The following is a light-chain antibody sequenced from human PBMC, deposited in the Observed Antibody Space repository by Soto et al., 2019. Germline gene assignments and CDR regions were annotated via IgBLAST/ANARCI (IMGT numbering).Light chain of an antibody. CDR2: EAT. CDR3: CSFAGVSTLV. V-gene: IGLV2-23*01. CDR1: SSDVGNYNL. J-gene: IGLJ2*01. Sequence: QSALTQPASVSGSPGQSITISCTGTSSDVGNYNLVSWSQQHPGKAPKVLIYEATKRLSGVSNRFSGSKSGNTASMTISGLQAEDEADYYCCSFAGVSTLVFGGGTKLTVL.